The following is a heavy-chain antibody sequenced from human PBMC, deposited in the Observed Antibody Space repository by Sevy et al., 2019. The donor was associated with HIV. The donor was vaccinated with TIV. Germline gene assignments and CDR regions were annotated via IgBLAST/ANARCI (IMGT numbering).Heavy chain of an antibody. CDR3: ARDGYYDFWSGLVGMDV. V-gene: IGHV3-48*02. CDR2: ISSSSSTI. D-gene: IGHD3-3*01. J-gene: IGHJ6*02. Sequence: GGSLRLSCAASGFTFSSYSMNWVRQAPGKGLEWVSYISSSSSTIYYADSVKGRFTISRDNAKNSLYLQMNSLRDEDTAVYYCARDGYYDFWSGLVGMDVWGQGTTVTVSS. CDR1: GFTFSSYS.